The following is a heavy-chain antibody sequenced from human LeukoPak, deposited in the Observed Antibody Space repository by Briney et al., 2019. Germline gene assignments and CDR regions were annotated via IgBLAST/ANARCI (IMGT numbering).Heavy chain of an antibody. D-gene: IGHD2-15*01. CDR3: ATDPSVDGGVY. J-gene: IGHJ4*02. CDR1: GFTFSSHG. CDR2: ISAYNGNT. V-gene: IGHV1-18*01. Sequence: ASVKVSCKASGFTFSSHGITWVRQAPGQGLEWMGWISAYNGNTNYAQKLQGRVTMTTDTSTTTAYMELRRLRSDDTAVYYCATDPSVDGGVYWGQGTLVTVSS.